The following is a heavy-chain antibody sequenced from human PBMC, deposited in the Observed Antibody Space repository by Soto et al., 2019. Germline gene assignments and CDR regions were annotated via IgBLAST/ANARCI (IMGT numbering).Heavy chain of an antibody. J-gene: IGHJ6*02. D-gene: IGHD2-21*02. Sequence: QVTLKESGPTLVKPTQTLTLTYTVSGLSLRTTGVGVGWVRQPPGKALEWLALLYWDDDKRYSPSLRSRLTIAKAISKTQVVRTMTNIYTVDTATYYCVQSRCGGDCLEIYSSHAYNGLDVWGQGTTVTVSS. CDR2: LYWDDDK. CDR3: VQSRCGGDCLEIYSSHAYNGLDV. V-gene: IGHV2-5*02. CDR1: GLSLRTTGVG.